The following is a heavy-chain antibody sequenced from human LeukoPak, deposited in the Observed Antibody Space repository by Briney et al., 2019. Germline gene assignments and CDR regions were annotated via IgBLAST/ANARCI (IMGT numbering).Heavy chain of an antibody. CDR3: TTDGSPGAFDI. CDR2: IKSKTEGGTT. Sequence: GGSLRLSCAASGFSFTNAWMSWVRQAPGKGLEWVGRIKSKTEGGTTDYAAPVKGRFTISRDDSKNTLYLQMNSLKTEDTAVYYCTTDGSPGAFDIWGQGTMVTVSP. CDR1: GFSFTNAW. D-gene: IGHD1-26*01. V-gene: IGHV3-15*01. J-gene: IGHJ3*02.